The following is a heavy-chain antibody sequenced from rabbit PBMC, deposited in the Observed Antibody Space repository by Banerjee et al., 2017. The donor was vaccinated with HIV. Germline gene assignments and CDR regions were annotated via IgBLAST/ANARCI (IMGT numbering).Heavy chain of an antibody. CDR1: GIDFSSYG. Sequence: QEQLVESGGGLVTLGGSLKLSCKASGIDFSSYGISWVRQAPGKGLEWIAYIYPDYGSTDYASWVNGRFTISLDNAQNTVFLQMASLTAADTATYFCARDHPYSAYGGHGYADLWGPGTLVTVS. CDR2: IYPDYGST. D-gene: IGHD6-1*01. CDR3: ARDHPYSAYGGHGYADL. V-gene: IGHV1S47*01. J-gene: IGHJ4*01.